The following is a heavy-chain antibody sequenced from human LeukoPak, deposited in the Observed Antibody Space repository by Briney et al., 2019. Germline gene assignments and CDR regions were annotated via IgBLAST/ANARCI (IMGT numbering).Heavy chain of an antibody. J-gene: IGHJ4*02. CDR3: ARTTIYYDSSLDFDY. D-gene: IGHD3-22*01. CDR1: GYTFTSYA. CDR2: INAGNGNT. Sequence: ASVKVSCKASGYTFTSYAMHWVRQAPGQRLEWMGWINAGNGNTKYSQELQGRVTITRDTSASTAYMELSSLRSEDMAVYYCARTTIYYDSSLDFDYWGQGTLVTVSS. V-gene: IGHV1-3*03.